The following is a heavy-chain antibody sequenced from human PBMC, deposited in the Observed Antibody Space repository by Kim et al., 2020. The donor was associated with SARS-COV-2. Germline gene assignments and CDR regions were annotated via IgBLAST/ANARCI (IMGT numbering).Heavy chain of an antibody. D-gene: IGHD3-16*02. CDR2: IWYDGSNK. V-gene: IGHV3-33*06. CDR3: AKDGGRDGYDYIWGSYRPNYYYYGMGV. J-gene: IGHJ6*02. Sequence: GGSLRLSCAASGFTFSSYGMHWVRQAPGKGLEWVAVIWYDGSNKYYADSVKGRFTISRDNSKNTLYLQMNSLRAEDTAVYYCAKDGGRDGYDYIWGSYRPNYYYYGMGVWGQGPTVTVSS. CDR1: GFTFSSYG.